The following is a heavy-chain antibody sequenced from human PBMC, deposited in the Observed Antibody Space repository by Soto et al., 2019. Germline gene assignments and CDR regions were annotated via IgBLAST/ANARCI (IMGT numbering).Heavy chain of an antibody. Sequence: ASVKVSCKASGYTFTSYGISWVRQAPGQGLEWMGWISAYNGNTNYAQKLQGRVTMTTDTSTSTAYMELRSLRSDDTAVYYCARDAAAGPGGYYYMDVWGKGTTVTVSS. CDR3: ARDAAAGPGGYYYMDV. CDR1: GYTFTSYG. V-gene: IGHV1-18*01. CDR2: ISAYNGNT. D-gene: IGHD6-13*01. J-gene: IGHJ6*03.